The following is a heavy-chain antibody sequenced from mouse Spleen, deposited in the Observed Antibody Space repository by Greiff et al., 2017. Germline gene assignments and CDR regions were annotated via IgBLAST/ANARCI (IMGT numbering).Heavy chain of an antibody. V-gene: IGHV1-50*01. D-gene: IGHD2-3*01. Sequence: QVQLQQPGAELVKPGASVKLSCKASGYTFTSYWMQWVKQRPGQGLEWIGEIDPSDSYTNYNQKFKGKATLTVDTSSSTAYMQLSSLTSEDSAVYYCAREDLGYYGAMDYWGQGTSVTVSS. CDR2: IDPSDSYT. CDR3: AREDLGYYGAMDY. CDR1: GYTFTSYW. J-gene: IGHJ4*01.